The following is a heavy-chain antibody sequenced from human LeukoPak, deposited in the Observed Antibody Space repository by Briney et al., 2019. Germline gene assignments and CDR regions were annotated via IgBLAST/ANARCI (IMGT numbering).Heavy chain of an antibody. D-gene: IGHD4/OR15-4a*01. CDR2: INLDGSQK. Sequence: PGGSLRLSCAASRFTFFNYWMSWVRQAPGKGLEWVANINLDGSQKYYVDSLKGRFTISRDNAKNSLYLQMNSLRAEDTAVYYCARDVDYANPRHDYWGQGTLVTVSS. CDR3: ARDVDYANPRHDY. V-gene: IGHV3-7*01. J-gene: IGHJ4*02. CDR1: RFTFFNYW.